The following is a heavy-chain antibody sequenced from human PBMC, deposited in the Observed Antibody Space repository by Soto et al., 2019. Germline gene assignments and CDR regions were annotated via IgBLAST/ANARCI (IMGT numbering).Heavy chain of an antibody. J-gene: IGHJ3*01. D-gene: IGHD5-12*01. CDR2: IYSGGST. V-gene: IGHV3-66*01. CDR1: GFTVSSNY. Sequence: PGGSLRLSCAASGFTVSSNYMSWVRQAPGKGLEWVSVIYSGGSTYYADSVKGRFTISRDNSKNTLYLQMNSLRAEDTAVYYCAREEYSGYPAFWGQGTMVTVSS. CDR3: AREEYSGYPAF.